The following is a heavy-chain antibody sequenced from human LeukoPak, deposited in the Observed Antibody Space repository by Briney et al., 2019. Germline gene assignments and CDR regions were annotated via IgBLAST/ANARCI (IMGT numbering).Heavy chain of an antibody. CDR3: ARFYDSSGYDAFDI. CDR2: INPNSGGT. CDR1: GYTFTGYY. D-gene: IGHD3-22*01. V-gene: IGHV1-2*02. Sequence: GASVKVSCKASGYTFTGYYMHWVRQAPGQGLEWMGWINPNSGGTNYAQKLQGRVTMTTDTSTSTAYMELRSLRSDDTAVYYCARFYDSSGYDAFDIWGQGTMVTVSS. J-gene: IGHJ3*02.